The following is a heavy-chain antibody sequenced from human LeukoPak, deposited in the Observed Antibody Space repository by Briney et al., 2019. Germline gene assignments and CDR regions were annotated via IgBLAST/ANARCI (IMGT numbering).Heavy chain of an antibody. Sequence: PGGSLRLSCAASGFTFSSYAMSWVRQPPGKGLEWVSGIPGSGGSTYYADSVKGRFTISRDNYKNTLYLQMNSLRAEDTAVYYYATDRDSSDWPNGDGSDRWGQGTLVTASS. CDR2: IPGSGGST. J-gene: IGHJ5*02. D-gene: IGHD6-19*01. CDR1: GFTFSSYA. CDR3: ATDRDSSDWPNGDGSDR. V-gene: IGHV3-23*01.